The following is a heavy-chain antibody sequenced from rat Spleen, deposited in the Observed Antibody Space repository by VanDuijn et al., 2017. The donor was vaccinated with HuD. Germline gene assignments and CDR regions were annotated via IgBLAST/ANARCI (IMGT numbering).Heavy chain of an antibody. Sequence: QVQLKESGPGLVQSSQTLSLICTVSGFSLISHSVHWVRQPPGKGLEWMGGIWGDGSTDYNSVLKSRLTINRDTSKSQVFLKMNSLQTEDTATYYCARDLYSGYGDWGQGVMVTVSS. CDR3: ARDLYSGYGD. CDR2: IWGDGST. V-gene: IGHV2-1*01. J-gene: IGHJ2*01. D-gene: IGHD4-3*01. CDR1: GFSLISHS.